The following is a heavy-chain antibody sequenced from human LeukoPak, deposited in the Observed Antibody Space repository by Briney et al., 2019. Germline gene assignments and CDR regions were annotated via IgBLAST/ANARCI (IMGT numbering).Heavy chain of an antibody. CDR2: IKQDGSEK. Sequence: PGGSLRLSCAASGFTFNTYWMTWVRQAPGKGLEWVANIKQDGSEKYYVDSVKGRFTISRDNAKNSLYLQMNSLRAEDTAVYYCARDESLGDFWSGYFDAFDIWGQGTMVTVSS. J-gene: IGHJ3*02. CDR3: ARDESLGDFWSGYFDAFDI. V-gene: IGHV3-7*01. D-gene: IGHD3-3*01. CDR1: GFTFNTYW.